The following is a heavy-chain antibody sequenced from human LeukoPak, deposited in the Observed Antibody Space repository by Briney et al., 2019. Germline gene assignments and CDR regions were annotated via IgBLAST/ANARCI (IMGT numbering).Heavy chain of an antibody. J-gene: IGHJ4*02. V-gene: IGHV3-7*01. CDR3: ARAVFWSGYYVLDY. CDR1: GFTFSSYW. D-gene: IGHD3-3*01. CDR2: IKQDGSEK. Sequence: GGSLRLSCAASGFTFSSYWMSWVRQAPGKGLEWVANIKQDGSEKYYVDSVKGRFTISRDNAKNSLYLQMNSLRAEDTAVYYCARAVFWSGYYVLDYWGQGTLVTVSS.